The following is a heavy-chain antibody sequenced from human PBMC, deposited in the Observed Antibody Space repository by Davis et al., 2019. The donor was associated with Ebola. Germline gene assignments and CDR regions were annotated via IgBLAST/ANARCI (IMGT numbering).Heavy chain of an antibody. Sequence: GGSLRLSCAASGFTFSSYEMNWVRQAPGKGLEWVSAISGSGGSTYYADSVKGRFTISRDNSKNTLYLQMNSLRAEDTAVYYCAKELTMIRTLYDYWGQGTLVTVSS. D-gene: IGHD3-22*01. J-gene: IGHJ4*02. V-gene: IGHV3-23*01. CDR1: GFTFSSYE. CDR3: AKELTMIRTLYDY. CDR2: ISGSGGST.